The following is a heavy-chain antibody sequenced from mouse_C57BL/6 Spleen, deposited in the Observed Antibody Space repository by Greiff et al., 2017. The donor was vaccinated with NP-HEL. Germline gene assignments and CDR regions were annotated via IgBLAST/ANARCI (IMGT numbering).Heavy chain of an antibody. Sequence: EVQLQQSGPELVKPGDSVKISCKASGYSFTGYFMNWVMQSHGKSLEWIGRINPYNGDTFYNQKFKGKATLTVDKSSSTAHMELRSLTSEDSAVYYCARSFYDGYEVYWYFDVWGTGTTVTVSS. CDR1: GYSFTGYF. V-gene: IGHV1-20*01. CDR3: ARSFYDGYEVYWYFDV. J-gene: IGHJ1*03. CDR2: INPYNGDT. D-gene: IGHD2-3*01.